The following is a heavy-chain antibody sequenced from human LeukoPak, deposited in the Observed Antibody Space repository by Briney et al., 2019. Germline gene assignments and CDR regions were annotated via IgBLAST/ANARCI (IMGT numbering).Heavy chain of an antibody. D-gene: IGHD5-18*01. Sequence: PGGSPRLSCAVSGFSFSSYGINWVRQAPGKGLEWVSFISSGSNYIYYADSVKGRFTISRDNAMNSLYLQMNSLRAEDTAVYYCARAGDNTTMVTQWGQGTLVTVSS. CDR1: GFSFSSYG. CDR2: ISSGSNYI. V-gene: IGHV3-21*01. CDR3: ARAGDNTTMVTQ. J-gene: IGHJ4*02.